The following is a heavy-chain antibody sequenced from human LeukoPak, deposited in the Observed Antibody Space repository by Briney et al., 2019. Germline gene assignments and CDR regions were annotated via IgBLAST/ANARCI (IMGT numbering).Heavy chain of an antibody. V-gene: IGHV1-2*02. CDR1: GYTFTGYY. CDR3: ARDLYGATGYFDK. Sequence: ASVKVSCKASGYTFTGYYMHWVRQTPGQGLEWMGWINPNSGGTNYAQKFQGRVTMTRDTSISTAYMELSSLRSDDTAVYYCARDLYGATGYFDKRGQGTMVTVSS. CDR2: INPNSGGT. D-gene: IGHD5-12*01. J-gene: IGHJ4*02.